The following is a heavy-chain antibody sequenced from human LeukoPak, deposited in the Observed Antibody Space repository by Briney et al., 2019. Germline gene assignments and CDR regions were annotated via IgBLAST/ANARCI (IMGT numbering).Heavy chain of an antibody. CDR3: ASRGRALDY. CDR2: IWYDGSNK. CDR1: GFIFSNYG. V-gene: IGHV3-33*01. J-gene: IGHJ4*02. D-gene: IGHD3-10*01. Sequence: GGSLRLSCAASGFIFSNYGMHWVRQAPGKGIEWVALIWYDGSNKHYADSVKGRFTISRDNSKNTLYLQMSSLRVEATAVYYCASRGRALDYWGQGTLVTVSS.